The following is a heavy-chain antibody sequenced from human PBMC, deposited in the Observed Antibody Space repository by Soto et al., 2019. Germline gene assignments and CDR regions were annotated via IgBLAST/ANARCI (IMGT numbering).Heavy chain of an antibody. CDR1: GGTFSSYA. CDR3: AREGYGDYGPPYYYYYGMDV. J-gene: IGHJ6*02. Sequence: QVQLVQSGAEVKKPGSSVKVSCKASGGTFSSYAISWVRQAPGQGLEWMGGIIPIFGTANYAQKFQGRVTITADESTGTAYMKLSSLRSEDTAVYYCAREGYGDYGPPYYYYYGMDVWGQGTTVTVSS. V-gene: IGHV1-69*12. CDR2: IIPIFGTA. D-gene: IGHD4-17*01.